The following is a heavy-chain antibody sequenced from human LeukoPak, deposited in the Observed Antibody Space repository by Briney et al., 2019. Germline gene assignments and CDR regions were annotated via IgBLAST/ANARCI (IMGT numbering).Heavy chain of an antibody. CDR3: ARELRRYYYMDV. J-gene: IGHJ6*03. CDR2: IFASGST. Sequence: PSETLSLTCTVSGGSISSYSWSWIRQPAGKGLEWIGRIFASGSTKYNPSLKSRVTMSVETSKNQFSLKLSSVTAADTAVYYCARELRRYYYMDVWGKGTTVTVSS. CDR1: GGSISSYS. D-gene: IGHD1-14*01. V-gene: IGHV4-4*07.